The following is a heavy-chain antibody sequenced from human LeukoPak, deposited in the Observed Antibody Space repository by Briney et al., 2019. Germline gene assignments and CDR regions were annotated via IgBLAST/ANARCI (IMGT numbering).Heavy chain of an antibody. CDR3: AKGSYNWNNLFDY. CDR1: GFTFSSYA. CDR2: ISYDGSNK. Sequence: GGSLRLSCAASGFTFSSYAMHWVRQAPGKGLEWVAVISYDGSNKYYADSVKGRFTISRDNSKNSLYLQMNSLRAEDTALYYCAKGSYNWNNLFDYWGQGTLVTVSS. D-gene: IGHD1/OR15-1a*01. V-gene: IGHV3-30*04. J-gene: IGHJ4*02.